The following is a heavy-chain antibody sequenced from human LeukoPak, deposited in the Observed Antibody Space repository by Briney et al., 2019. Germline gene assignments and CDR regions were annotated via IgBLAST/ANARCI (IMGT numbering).Heavy chain of an antibody. D-gene: IGHD4-17*01. V-gene: IGHV4-61*08. CDR2: MHYSGSS. Sequence: SETLSLTCTVSGGSVSSGGYYWSWIRQPPGKGLEWIGYMHYSGSSNYNPSLKSRVTISGDTSKNQFSLKLSSVTAADTAVYYCARDGGDYPFDYWGQGTLVTVSS. CDR1: GGSVSSGGYY. CDR3: ARDGGDYPFDY. J-gene: IGHJ4*02.